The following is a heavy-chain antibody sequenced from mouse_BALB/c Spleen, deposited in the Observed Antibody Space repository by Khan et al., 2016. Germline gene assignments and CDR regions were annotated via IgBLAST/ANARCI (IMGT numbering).Heavy chain of an antibody. CDR3: ARLYSDPYSMDY. CDR1: GFTFSSYD. Sequence: EVELVESGGDLVKPGGSLKLSCAASGFTFSSYDMSWVRQTPDKRLEWVATISSGGGYTYYPDSVKGRFTLSRDNAKNTLYLQMSSLKSEDTAMYFCARLYSDPYSMDYWGQGTSVTVSS. CDR2: ISSGGGYT. V-gene: IGHV5-6*01. D-gene: IGHD2-1*01. J-gene: IGHJ4*01.